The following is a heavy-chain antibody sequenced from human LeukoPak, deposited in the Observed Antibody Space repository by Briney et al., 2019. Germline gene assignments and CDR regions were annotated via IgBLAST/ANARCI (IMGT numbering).Heavy chain of an antibody. D-gene: IGHD3-16*02. V-gene: IGHV3-23*01. CDR1: GFSFGSYA. J-gene: IGHJ3*02. CDR3: AKDMITFGGVIARSAFDI. CDR2: ISGSGAST. Sequence: GGPLRLSCAASGFSFGSYAMSWVRQAPGKGLEWVSTISGSGASTYYTDSVKGRFTISRDNSKNILYLQMNSLRAEDTAVYYCAKDMITFGGVIARSAFDIWGQGTMVTVSS.